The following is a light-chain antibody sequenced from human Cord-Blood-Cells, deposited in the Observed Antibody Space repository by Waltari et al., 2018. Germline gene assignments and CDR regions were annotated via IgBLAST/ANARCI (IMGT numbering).Light chain of an antibody. Sequence: SYELTQPPSVSVSPGQTASITCSGDTLGDKYACWYQQTPGQSPVLVIYQDSKRPSGIPERFTGSNSGNTATLTISGTQAMDEADYYCQAWDSSTAVFGGGTKLTVL. V-gene: IGLV3-1*01. CDR1: TLGDKY. CDR3: QAWDSSTAV. CDR2: QDS. J-gene: IGLJ3*02.